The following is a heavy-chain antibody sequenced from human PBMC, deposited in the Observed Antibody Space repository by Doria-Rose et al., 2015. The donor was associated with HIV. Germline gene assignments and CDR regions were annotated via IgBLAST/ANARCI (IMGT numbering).Heavy chain of an antibody. D-gene: IGHD3-10*02. CDR3: ATAVSPKMLGIRP. CDR2: FDTESGQT. Sequence: VRRAPGEGLEWMGGFDTESGQTVFADKFQGRVTMTEDRSTDTAYMDLRRLTSKDSAVYFCATAVSPKMLGIRPWGQGTLVTVS. J-gene: IGHJ5*02. V-gene: IGHV1-24*01.